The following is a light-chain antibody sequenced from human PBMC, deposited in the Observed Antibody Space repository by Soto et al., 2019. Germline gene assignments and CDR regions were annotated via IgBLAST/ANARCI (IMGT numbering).Light chain of an antibody. V-gene: IGKV3-11*01. CDR1: ESVSSY. CDR3: QQRSNWIT. J-gene: IGKJ5*01. CDR2: DAS. Sequence: EVVMTQSPATLSVSRGERATLSRRASESVSSYLAWYQQKPGQAPRLLIYDASNRATGIPARFSGSGSGTDFTLTISSLEPEDFAVYYCQQRSNWITFGQGTRLEIK.